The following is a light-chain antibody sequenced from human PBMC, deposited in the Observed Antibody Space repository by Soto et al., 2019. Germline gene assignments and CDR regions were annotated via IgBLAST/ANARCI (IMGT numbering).Light chain of an antibody. CDR1: QSISSSY. Sequence: EIVLTQSPGTLSLSPGERATLSCRASQSISSSYLAWYQQKPGQAPRLLIYDAFSRTTGIPDRFSGSGSGTDFTLTIDRLEPEDFAVYFCHHYGSTPLTFGGGANVEIK. J-gene: IGKJ4*01. V-gene: IGKV3-20*01. CDR3: HHYGSTPLT. CDR2: DAF.